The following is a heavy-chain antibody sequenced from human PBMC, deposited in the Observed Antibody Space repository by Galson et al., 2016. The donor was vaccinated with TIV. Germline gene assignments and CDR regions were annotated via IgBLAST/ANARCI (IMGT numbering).Heavy chain of an antibody. Sequence: SLRLSCAASGFTSSSHAMTWVRQAPGKGLEWVSAISGSGATTHYADSVKGRFTISRDNSKNTLYVQMDSLRAEDTALYYCAEVPSSGFSYYYGWDVWGQGTTVTVS. CDR3: AEVPSSGFSYYYGWDV. CDR1: GFTSSSHA. V-gene: IGHV3-23*01. J-gene: IGHJ6*02. D-gene: IGHD3-10*01. CDR2: ISGSGATT.